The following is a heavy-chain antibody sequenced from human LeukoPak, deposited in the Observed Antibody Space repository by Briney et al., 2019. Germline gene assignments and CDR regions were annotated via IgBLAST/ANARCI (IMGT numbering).Heavy chain of an antibody. V-gene: IGHV3-43D*03. CDR3: VKALLVRPTDYYYGMDV. Sequence: GGSLRLSCAASGFNFADYAMHWVRRAPGKGLEWVSLINGDGDDTYYAGSVKGRFTISRDNSKSSLYLEMNGLRDDDSGLYYCVKALLVRPTDYYYGMDVWGQGTTVTVS. CDR2: INGDGDDT. D-gene: IGHD1-26*01. CDR1: GFNFADYA. J-gene: IGHJ6*02.